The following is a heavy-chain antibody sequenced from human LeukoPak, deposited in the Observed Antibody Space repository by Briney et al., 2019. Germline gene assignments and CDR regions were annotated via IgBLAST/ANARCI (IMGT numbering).Heavy chain of an antibody. V-gene: IGHV3-23*01. CDR3: AKDLRYGRGDYVYDY. Sequence: GGSLRLSCAASGFTFNIYAMSWVRQAPGKELEWVSAISGSGGTAYYADSVKGRFTISRDNAKNSLYLQMNSLRAEDTAVYYCAKDLRYGRGDYVYDYWGQGTLVTVSS. D-gene: IGHD4-17*01. CDR1: GFTFNIYA. J-gene: IGHJ4*02. CDR2: ISGSGGTA.